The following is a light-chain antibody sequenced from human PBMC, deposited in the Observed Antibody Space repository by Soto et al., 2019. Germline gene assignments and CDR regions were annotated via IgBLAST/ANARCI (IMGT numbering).Light chain of an antibody. CDR2: DDR. CDR3: QVWDSSSDHLYV. CDR1: NIGSKS. Sequence: SYALTQPPSVSVAPGQTARITCGGNNIGSKSVHWYQQKPGQAPVLVVYDDRDRPSGIPERFSGSNSGNTATLTISRVEAGDEADYYCQVWDSSSDHLYVFGTGTKVTVL. V-gene: IGLV3-21*02. J-gene: IGLJ1*01.